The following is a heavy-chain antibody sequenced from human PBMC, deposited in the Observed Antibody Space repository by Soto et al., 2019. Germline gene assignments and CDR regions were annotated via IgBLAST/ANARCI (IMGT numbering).Heavy chain of an antibody. D-gene: IGHD3-22*01. CDR3: ARLGYYDSSGYYYFRGWFDP. V-gene: IGHV5-51*01. J-gene: IGHJ5*02. CDR1: GYSFTSYW. CDR2: IYPGDSDT. Sequence: PGESLKISCKGSGYSFTSYWIGWVRQMPGKGLEWMGIIYPGDSDTRYSPSFQGQVTISADKSISTAYLQWSSLKASDTAMYYCARLGYYDSSGYYYFRGWFDPWGQGTLVTVSS.